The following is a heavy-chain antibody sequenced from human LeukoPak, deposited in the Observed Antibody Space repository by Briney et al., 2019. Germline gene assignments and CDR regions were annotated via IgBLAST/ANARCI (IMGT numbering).Heavy chain of an antibody. CDR2: FDPEDGET. D-gene: IGHD3-22*01. CDR1: GYTLTELS. V-gene: IGHV1-24*01. Sequence: GASVKVSCKVSGYTLTELSMHWVRQAPGKGLEWMGGFDPEDGETIYAQKFQGRVTMTEDTSTGTAYMELSSLRSEDTAVYYCATLSYYYDSSGSSFIDYWGQGTLVTVSS. CDR3: ATLSYYYDSSGSSFIDY. J-gene: IGHJ4*02.